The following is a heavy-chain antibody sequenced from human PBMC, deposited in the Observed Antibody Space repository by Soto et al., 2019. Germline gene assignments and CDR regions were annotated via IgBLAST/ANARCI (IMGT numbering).Heavy chain of an antibody. CDR3: ARDSENLLDFDY. CDR1: GVSFSGYA. D-gene: IGHD1-26*01. CDR2: IMPLFGKP. J-gene: IGHJ4*02. Sequence: SVKVSCKASGVSFSGYAFSWVRQAPGQGLEWMGGIMPLFGKPDYAQKFQGRVTITADESTSTTYMELSSLRSEDTALYYCARDSENLLDFDYWGQGTLVTVSS. V-gene: IGHV1-69*13.